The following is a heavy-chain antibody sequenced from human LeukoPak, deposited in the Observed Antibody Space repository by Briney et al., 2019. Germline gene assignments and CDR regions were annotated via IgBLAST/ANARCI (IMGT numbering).Heavy chain of an antibody. J-gene: IGHJ4*02. CDR2: ISGNGRST. V-gene: IGHV3-23*01. CDR1: GFTFSSYS. Sequence: PGGSLRLSCAASGFTFSSYSMNWVRQAPGKGLEWVSTISGNGRSTYYADSVRGRFTISRDNSKNTLYLQMNSLRAEDTAVYYCARDPGYAIYYFDYWGQGTLVTVSS. CDR3: ARDPGYAIYYFDY. D-gene: IGHD3-9*01.